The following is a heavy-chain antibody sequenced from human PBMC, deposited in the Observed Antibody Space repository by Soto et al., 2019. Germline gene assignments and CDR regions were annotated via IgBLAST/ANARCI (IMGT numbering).Heavy chain of an antibody. CDR1: GFIFRDYP. J-gene: IGHJ4*02. D-gene: IGHD6-19*01. CDR2: ISGSGDSA. Sequence: VQLLESGGGLVQPGGSLRLSCAASGFIFRDYPMNWVRQAPGKGLEWVSDISGSGDSARYADSVKGRFTISRDNSRNTLYLQINSLRVDDTVVYYCGKERRGSGWSVCNFWGQGTLVTVSS. CDR3: GKERRGSGWSVCNF. V-gene: IGHV3-23*01.